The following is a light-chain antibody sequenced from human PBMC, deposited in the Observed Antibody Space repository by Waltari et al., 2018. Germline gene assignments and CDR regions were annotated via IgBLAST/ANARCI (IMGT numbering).Light chain of an antibody. CDR3: CSYAGSRTYV. V-gene: IGLV2-23*01. CDR2: EGS. Sequence: QSALTQPASVAGSPGQSLTISCTGTSSDVGCYHFVSWYQHHPGKAPKLMIFEGSRRPSGISNRFSGSKSGNTASLTISGLQAEDEADYYCCSYAGSRTYVFGAGTKVTVL. CDR1: SSDVGCYHF. J-gene: IGLJ1*01.